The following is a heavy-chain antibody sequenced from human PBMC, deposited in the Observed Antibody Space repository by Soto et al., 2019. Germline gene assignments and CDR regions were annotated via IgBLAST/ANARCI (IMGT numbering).Heavy chain of an antibody. CDR3: ARGGGSWYFDY. CDR2: IWYDGSNK. Sequence: QVQLVESGGGVVQPGRSLRLSCAASGFSFNSYGMHWVRQCPGSGLEWVAVIWYDGSNKYYADSVKGRFTISKDNSKNTVYLQMNSLRAEDTAVYYCARGGGSWYFDYWGQGTLVTVSS. V-gene: IGHV3-33*01. J-gene: IGHJ4*02. D-gene: IGHD6-13*01. CDR1: GFSFNSYG.